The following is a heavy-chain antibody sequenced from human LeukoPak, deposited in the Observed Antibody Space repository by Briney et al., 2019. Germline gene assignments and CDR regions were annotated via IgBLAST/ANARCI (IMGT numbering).Heavy chain of an antibody. CDR1: GFTFSSYE. CDR2: ISSSGSTI. D-gene: IGHD4-17*01. CDR3: ARDRPNYGDYGVGSDAFDI. Sequence: PGGSLRLSCAASGFTFSSYEMNWVRQAPGKGLEWVSYISSSGSTIYYADSVKGRFTISRDNAKNSLYLQMNSLRAEGTAVYYCARDRPNYGDYGVGSDAFDIWGQGTMVTVSS. J-gene: IGHJ3*02. V-gene: IGHV3-48*03.